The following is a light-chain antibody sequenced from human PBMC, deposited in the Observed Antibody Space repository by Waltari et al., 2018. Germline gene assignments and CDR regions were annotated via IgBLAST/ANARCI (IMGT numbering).Light chain of an antibody. CDR2: EVN. V-gene: IGLV2-14*01. Sequence: QSALTQPASVSGSPGESITMSCTGTSSDIGGYVYVSWYQPHPDKAPKLIIYEVNSRPSGVSARFSASRSGNTASLTISGLQAEDAADYYCSSYTSSATLVFGTGTKVIVL. CDR3: SSYTSSATLV. CDR1: SSDIGGYVY. J-gene: IGLJ1*01.